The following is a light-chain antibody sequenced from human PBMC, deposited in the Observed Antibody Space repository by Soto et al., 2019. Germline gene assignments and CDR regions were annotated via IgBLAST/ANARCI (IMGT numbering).Light chain of an antibody. J-gene: IGKJ5*01. CDR3: QQSFSTPT. CDR1: QRINIY. Sequence: DIQMTHSASSVSTAIGDRVTITCRASQRINIYLNWYRQKPGKAPELLIYSASNLQSGVPSRFSGSGSGTDFTLTISGLQSEDFATYYCQQSFSTPTFGQGTRLEIK. V-gene: IGKV1-39*01. CDR2: SAS.